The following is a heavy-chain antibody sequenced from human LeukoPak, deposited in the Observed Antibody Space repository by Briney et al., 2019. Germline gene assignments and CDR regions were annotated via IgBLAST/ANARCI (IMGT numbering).Heavy chain of an antibody. CDR3: AREYYGSFQF. D-gene: IGHD4-17*01. V-gene: IGHV3-7*04. CDR1: GFTFSRYW. Sequence: GGSLRLSCAASGFTFSRYWMSWVRQAPGKGLEWVASIEEDGSEKYYVDSVKGRCTTSRDSAKNTLYLQMNSLRAEDTALYYCAREYYGSFQFWGQGTLVTVSS. J-gene: IGHJ4*02. CDR2: IEEDGSEK.